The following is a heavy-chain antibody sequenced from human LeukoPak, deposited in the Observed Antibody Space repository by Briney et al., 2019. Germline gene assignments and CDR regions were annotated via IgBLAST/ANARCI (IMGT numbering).Heavy chain of an antibody. V-gene: IGHV5-51*01. D-gene: IGHD1-7*01. J-gene: IGHJ1*01. CDR2: IYPGDSDT. CDR1: GYSFTSYW. Sequence: GESLKTSCQGSGYSFTSYWIGWGRQMPGKGLGGMGIIYPGDSDTRSSPSFQGQVTISADKSISTAYLQWSSLKASDTAMYYCARHYGSPSELEYFQHWGQGTLVTVSS. CDR3: ARHYGSPSELEYFQH.